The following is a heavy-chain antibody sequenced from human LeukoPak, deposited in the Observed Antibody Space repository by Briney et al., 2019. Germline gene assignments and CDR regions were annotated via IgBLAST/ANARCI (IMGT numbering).Heavy chain of an antibody. V-gene: IGHV1-18*01. CDR3: ARDYSHYCSSTSCSFYFDY. J-gene: IGHJ4*02. D-gene: IGHD2-2*01. CDR1: GYTFTNYG. Sequence: PSVKVSCKASGYTFTNYGITWVRQAPGQGLEWMGWISAYNGNTRHAQKFQGRVTMTTDTSTSTAYLELRSLRSDDTAIYYCARDYSHYCSSTSCSFYFDYWGQGTLVTVSS. CDR2: ISAYNGNT.